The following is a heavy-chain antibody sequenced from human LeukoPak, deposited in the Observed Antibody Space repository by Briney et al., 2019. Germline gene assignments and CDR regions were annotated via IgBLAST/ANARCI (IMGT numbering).Heavy chain of an antibody. CDR1: GFTFISYW. Sequence: PGGSLRLSCAVSGFTFISYWMTWVRQAPGKGLEWVANMNQDGGKKYYVDSVEGRFTISRDNAKNLVFLQMNNLRGEYTAVYHCARAGSGSYVGYYFDYWGQGALVTVSS. V-gene: IGHV3-7*01. D-gene: IGHD6-19*01. J-gene: IGHJ4*02. CDR2: MNQDGGKK. CDR3: ARAGSGSYVGYYFDY.